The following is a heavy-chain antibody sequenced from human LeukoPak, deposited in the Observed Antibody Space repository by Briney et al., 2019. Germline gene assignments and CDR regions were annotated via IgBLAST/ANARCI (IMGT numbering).Heavy chain of an antibody. D-gene: IGHD1/OR15-1a*01. CDR3: ARDRHWTNDWVFDY. CDR2: IYYNGYT. V-gene: IGHV4-59*01. Sequence: SETLSLTCTVSGGSIGTYYWSWIRQPPGKGLEWIGYIYYNGYTDYNPSLKSRVTISVHTSKNQFSLKLSSVTAADTAVYYCARDRHWTNDWVFDYWGQGTLVTVSS. CDR1: GGSIGTYY. J-gene: IGHJ4*02.